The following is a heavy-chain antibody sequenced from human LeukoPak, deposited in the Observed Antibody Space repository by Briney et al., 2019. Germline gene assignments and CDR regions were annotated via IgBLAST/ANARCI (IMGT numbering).Heavy chain of an antibody. D-gene: IGHD6-19*01. J-gene: IGHJ4*02. CDR3: AKGQYSSGWFLLGTS. Sequence: PGGSLRLSCAASGFTFSSYAMSWVRQAPGKGLEWVSAISGSGGSTYYADSVKGRFTISRDNSKNTLYLQMNSLRAEDTAVYYCAKGQYSSGWFLLGTSWGQGTLVTVSS. CDR2: ISGSGGST. V-gene: IGHV3-23*01. CDR1: GFTFSSYA.